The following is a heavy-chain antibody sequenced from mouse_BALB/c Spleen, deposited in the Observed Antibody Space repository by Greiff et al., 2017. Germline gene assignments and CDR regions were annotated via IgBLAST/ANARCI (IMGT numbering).Heavy chain of an antibody. Sequence: EVHLVESGGGLVQPGGSRKLSCAASGFTFSSFGMHWVRQAPEKGLEWVAYISSGSSTIYYADTVKGRFTISRDNPKNTLFLQMTSLRSEDTAMYYCARPFTTVVAPAYWGQGTLVTVSA. CDR2: ISSGSSTI. CDR3: ARPFTTVVAPAY. CDR1: GFTFSSFG. D-gene: IGHD1-1*01. J-gene: IGHJ3*01. V-gene: IGHV5-17*02.